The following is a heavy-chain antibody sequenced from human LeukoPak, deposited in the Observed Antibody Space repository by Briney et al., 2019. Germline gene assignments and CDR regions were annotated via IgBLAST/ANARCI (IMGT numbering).Heavy chain of an antibody. Sequence: PGGSMRLSCAASGFTFDDYAMHWVRQAPGKGLEWVSLISGDGGRTYYADSVKGRFTISRDNSKNSLYLQMNRLRTEDTALYYCAKDVFCGSGSYHNWFDPWGQGTLVTVSS. J-gene: IGHJ5*02. D-gene: IGHD3-10*01. V-gene: IGHV3-43*02. CDR2: ISGDGGRT. CDR3: AKDVFCGSGSYHNWFDP. CDR1: GFTFDDYA.